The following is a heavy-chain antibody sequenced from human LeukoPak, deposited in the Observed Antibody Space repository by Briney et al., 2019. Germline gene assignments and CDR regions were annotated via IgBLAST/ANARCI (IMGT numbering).Heavy chain of an antibody. V-gene: IGHV3-66*02. CDR1: GFTVSSNY. CDR3: ARLDSGSLDY. D-gene: IGHD1-26*01. CDR2: IYSGGST. Sequence: GGSLRLSCAASGFTVSSNYMSGVRRAPGKGLEWVSVIYSGGSTYYADSVKGRLTISRDNSKNTLYLQMNSLRAEDTAVYYCARLDSGSLDYWGQGTLVTVSS. J-gene: IGHJ4*02.